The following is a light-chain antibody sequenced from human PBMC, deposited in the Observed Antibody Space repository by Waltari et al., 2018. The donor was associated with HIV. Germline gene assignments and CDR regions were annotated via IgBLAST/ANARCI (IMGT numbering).Light chain of an antibody. V-gene: IGLV2-23*01. J-gene: IGLJ3*02. CDR1: SSDIGTYDL. CDR2: DGA. CDR3: CSFSPNGASWV. Sequence: QSALTQPASVSGSPGQSITVSCTGTSSDIGTYDLVSWYQQEPGKDPKLITHDGAARISGVACRLSGSKSGNPAFRTNPGLQDEDESLDFWCSFSPNGASWVFGGGTKVTVL.